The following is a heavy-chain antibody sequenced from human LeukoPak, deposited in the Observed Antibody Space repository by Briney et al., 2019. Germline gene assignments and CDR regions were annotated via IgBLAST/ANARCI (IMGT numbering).Heavy chain of an antibody. Sequence: ASVKVSCEASGYTFTGYHMHWVRQAPGEGLEWMGRINPNTGGTNYAQKFQGRVTMTRDTSITTAYMELSRLRSDDTAVYYCALYYYDSSGYYYDIDYWGQGTLVTVSS. CDR3: ALYYYDSSGYYYDIDY. CDR2: INPNTGGT. V-gene: IGHV1-2*06. J-gene: IGHJ4*02. D-gene: IGHD3-22*01. CDR1: GYTFTGYH.